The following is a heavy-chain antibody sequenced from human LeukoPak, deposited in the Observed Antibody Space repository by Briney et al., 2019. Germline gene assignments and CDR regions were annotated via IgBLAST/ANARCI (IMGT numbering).Heavy chain of an antibody. CDR1: GFTVSSNY. V-gene: IGHV3-66*01. D-gene: IGHD3-22*01. CDR2: IYSGGST. CDR3: ARFYYDRRYFDY. Sequence: PGGSLRLSCAASGFTVSSNYMSWVRQAPGKGLEWVSVIYSGGSTYYADSVEGRFTISRDNSKNTLYLQMNSLRAEDTAVYYCARFYYDRRYFDYWGQGTLVTVSS. J-gene: IGHJ4*02.